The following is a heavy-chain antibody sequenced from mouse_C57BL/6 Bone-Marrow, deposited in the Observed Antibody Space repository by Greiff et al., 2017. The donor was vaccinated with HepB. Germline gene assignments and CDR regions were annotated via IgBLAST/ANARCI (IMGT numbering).Heavy chain of an antibody. V-gene: IGHV8-12*01. CDR2: IYWDDDK. CDR1: GFSLSTSGMG. CDR3: ARRELLRALYFDY. J-gene: IGHJ2*01. D-gene: IGHD1-1*01. Sequence: QVTLKVCGPGILQSSQTLSLTCSFSGFSLSTSGMGVSWIRQPSGKGLEWLAHIYWDDDKRYNPSLKSRLTISKDTSRNQVFLKITSVDTADTATYYCARRELLRALYFDYWGQGTTLTVAS.